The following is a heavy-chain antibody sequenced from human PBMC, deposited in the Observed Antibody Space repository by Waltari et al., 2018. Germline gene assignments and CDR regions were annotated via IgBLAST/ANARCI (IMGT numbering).Heavy chain of an antibody. CDR2: IWFDGSNK. J-gene: IGHJ4*02. V-gene: IGHV3-33*01. D-gene: IGHD6-6*01. CDR1: GFTFSRYG. CDR3: ARETGSSSEAY. Sequence: QVQLVESGGGVVQPGGSLRLSCAASGFTFSRYGMHWVGQAPGKGLEWVAVIWFDGSNKFYADSVRGRFTISRDNSKNTLYLLMNSLRADDTAVYYCARETGSSSEAYWGQGTLVTVSS.